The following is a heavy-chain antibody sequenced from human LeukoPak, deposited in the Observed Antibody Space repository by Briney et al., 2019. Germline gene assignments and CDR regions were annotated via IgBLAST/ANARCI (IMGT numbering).Heavy chain of an antibody. CDR1: GGSTSSSNYY. Sequence: SETLSLTCTVSGGSTSSSNYYWGWIRQPPGKGLEWIGGIHYPGNTYYNPSLKSRVTISVDTSKNQFSLKLSSVTAADTAVYYCARLGAGPTYYDFWSGYSSFYFDYWGQGTLVTVSS. CDR3: ARLGAGPTYYDFWSGYSSFYFDY. D-gene: IGHD3-3*01. V-gene: IGHV4-39*01. CDR2: IHYPGNT. J-gene: IGHJ4*02.